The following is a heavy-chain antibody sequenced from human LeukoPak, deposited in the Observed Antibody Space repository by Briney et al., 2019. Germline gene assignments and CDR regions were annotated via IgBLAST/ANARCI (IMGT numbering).Heavy chain of an antibody. D-gene: IGHD3-22*01. CDR3: ARDKGDYYDSSGSPSFDY. J-gene: IGHJ4*02. V-gene: IGHV3-21*01. Sequence: GGSLRLSCAASGFTFSSYSMNWVRQAPGKGLEWVSSISSSSSYIYYADSVKGRFTISRDNAKNSLYLQMNSLRAEDTAVYYSARDKGDYYDSSGSPSFDYWGQGTLVTVSS. CDR1: GFTFSSYS. CDR2: ISSSSSYI.